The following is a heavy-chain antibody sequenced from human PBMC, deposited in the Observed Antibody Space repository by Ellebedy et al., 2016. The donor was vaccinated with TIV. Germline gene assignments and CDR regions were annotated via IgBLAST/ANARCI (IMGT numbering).Heavy chain of an antibody. D-gene: IGHD3-3*01. Sequence: GGSLRLXCVASAFTFSSHWMSWVRQAPGKGLEWVANINHDGSEKYYVDSVMGRFTISRDNAKNSVYLQMNSLRAEDTAVYYCAREGEWLLDYWGQGTLVTVSS. V-gene: IGHV3-7*01. J-gene: IGHJ4*02. CDR3: AREGEWLLDY. CDR1: AFTFSSHW. CDR2: INHDGSEK.